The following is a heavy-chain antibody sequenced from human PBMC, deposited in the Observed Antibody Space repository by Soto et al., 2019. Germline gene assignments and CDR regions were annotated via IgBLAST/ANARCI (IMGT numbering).Heavy chain of an antibody. J-gene: IGHJ3*02. V-gene: IGHV1-69*13. Sequence: ASVKVSCKASGGTFSSYAISWVRQAPGQGLEWMGGIIPIFGTANYAQKFQGRVTITADESTSTAYMELSSLRSEDTAVYYCARDRMPRDAFYIWGQGTMVTVSS. CDR1: GGTFSSYA. CDR3: ARDRMPRDAFYI. CDR2: IIPIFGTA. D-gene: IGHD2-2*01.